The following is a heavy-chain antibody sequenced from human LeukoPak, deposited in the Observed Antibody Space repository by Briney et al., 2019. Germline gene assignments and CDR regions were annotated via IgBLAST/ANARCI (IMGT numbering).Heavy chain of an antibody. Sequence: GGSLRLSCAASGFTFSSSWMNWVRQAPGKGLEWVAVISYDGSNKYYADSVKGRFTISRDNSKNTLYLQMNSLRAEDTAVYYCASPALVFRHYFDYWGQGTLVTVSS. CDR2: ISYDGSNK. V-gene: IGHV3-30-3*01. D-gene: IGHD3-3*01. CDR1: GFTFSSSW. CDR3: ASPALVFRHYFDY. J-gene: IGHJ4*02.